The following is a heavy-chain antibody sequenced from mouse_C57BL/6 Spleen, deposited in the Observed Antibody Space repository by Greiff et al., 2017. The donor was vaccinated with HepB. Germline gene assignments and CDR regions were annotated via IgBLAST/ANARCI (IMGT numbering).Heavy chain of an antibody. CDR3: AREYYDDDRPYFDY. Sequence: EVKLVESGGGLVKPGGSLKLSCAASGFTFSDYGMHWVRQAPEKGLEWVAYISSGSSTIYYADTVKGRFTISRDNAKNTLFLQMTSLRSEDTAMYYRAREYYDDDRPYFDYWGKGTTLTVSS. D-gene: IGHD2-4*01. CDR2: ISSGSSTI. V-gene: IGHV5-17*01. J-gene: IGHJ2*01. CDR1: GFTFSDYG.